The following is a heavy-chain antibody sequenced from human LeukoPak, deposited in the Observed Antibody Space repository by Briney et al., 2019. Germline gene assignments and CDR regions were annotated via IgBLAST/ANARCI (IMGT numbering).Heavy chain of an antibody. Sequence: GGSLRLSCAASGFTFSTYAMTWVRQAPGKGLEWVSTISGCGGSTYYADSVKGRFTISRDSSKNTLYLQMNSLRVEDTAVYYCAKDRAYCGGDCYPGYYMDVWGKGTTVTVSS. CDR3: AKDRAYCGGDCYPGYYMDV. V-gene: IGHV3-23*01. CDR1: GFTFSTYA. CDR2: ISGCGGST. D-gene: IGHD2-21*02. J-gene: IGHJ6*03.